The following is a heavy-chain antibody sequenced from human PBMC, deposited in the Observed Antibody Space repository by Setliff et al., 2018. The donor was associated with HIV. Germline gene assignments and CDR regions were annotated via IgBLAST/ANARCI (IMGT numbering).Heavy chain of an antibody. CDR3: ARYTVGSMVDY. V-gene: IGHV4-39*01. CDR1: GGSIISDIFY. J-gene: IGHJ4*02. D-gene: IGHD5-12*01. Sequence: PSETLSLTCSVSGGSIISDIFYWGWIRQPPGKGLEWIGSIYPGSTKCNPSLRSRLTISLDSPTNQFSVTLSPVTAADTAMYYCARYTVGSMVDYWGPGTLVTVSS. CDR2: IYPGST.